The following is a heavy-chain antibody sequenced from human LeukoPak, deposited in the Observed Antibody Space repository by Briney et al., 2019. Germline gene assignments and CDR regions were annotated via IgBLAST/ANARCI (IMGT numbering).Heavy chain of an antibody. CDR2: INQDESVK. Sequence: GGSLRLSCAASGFTFTNYWMTWVRQAPGKGLEFVANINQDESVKNYVDSVKGRFTISRDSAENSLHLQMNSLRVEDTAVYYCARDPGSSAFDYWGQGTLVTVSS. CDR3: ARDPGSSAFDY. CDR1: GFTFTNYW. V-gene: IGHV3-7*01. D-gene: IGHD5/OR15-5a*01. J-gene: IGHJ4*02.